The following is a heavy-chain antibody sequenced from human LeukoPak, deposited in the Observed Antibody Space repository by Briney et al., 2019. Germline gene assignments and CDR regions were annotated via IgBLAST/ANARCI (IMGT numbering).Heavy chain of an antibody. CDR1: GFTFSSYS. CDR3: ASPMGGIRYFDWSPHRHDY. J-gene: IGHJ4*02. Sequence: KTGGSLRLSCAASGFTFSSYSMNWVRQAPGKGLEWVSSISSSSSYIYYADSVKGRFTISGDNSKNTLYLQMNSLRAEDTAVYYCASPMGGIRYFDWSPHRHDYWGQGTLVTVSS. CDR2: ISSSSSYI. V-gene: IGHV3-21*01. D-gene: IGHD3-9*01.